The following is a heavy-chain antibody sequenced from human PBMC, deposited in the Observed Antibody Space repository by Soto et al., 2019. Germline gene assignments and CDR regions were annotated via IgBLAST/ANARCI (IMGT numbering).Heavy chain of an antibody. J-gene: IGHJ3*02. CDR2: IHYSGST. D-gene: IGHD1-1*01. CDR1: GASITSSY. CDR3: ARLNWNSVFSFDI. Sequence: SETLSLTCTVSGASITSSYWSWIRQPPGKGLEWIAYIHYSGSTNYNPSLKSRVTISVDTSKNQFSLRLSSVTAADTAVYYCARLNWNSVFSFDIWGQGTMVTVSS. V-gene: IGHV4-59*08.